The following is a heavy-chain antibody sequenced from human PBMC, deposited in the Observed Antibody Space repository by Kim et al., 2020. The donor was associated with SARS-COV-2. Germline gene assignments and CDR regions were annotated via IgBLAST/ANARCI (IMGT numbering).Heavy chain of an antibody. CDR2: ISYDGSNK. J-gene: IGHJ3*02. V-gene: IGHV3-30*04. CDR1: GFTFSSYA. CDR3: ARVDIETVVTPLAFDI. D-gene: IGHD2-21*02. Sequence: GGSLRLSCAASGFTFSSYAMHWVRQAPGKGLEWVAVISYDGSNKYYADSVKGRFTISRDNSKNTLYLQMNSLRAEDTAVYYCARVDIETVVTPLAFDIWGQGTMVTVSS.